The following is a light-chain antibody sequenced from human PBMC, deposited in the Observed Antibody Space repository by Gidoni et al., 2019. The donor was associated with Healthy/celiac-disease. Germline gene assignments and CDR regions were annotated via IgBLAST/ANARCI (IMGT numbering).Light chain of an antibody. V-gene: IGKV3-20*01. CDR3: QQYGSSPLYT. CDR2: GAS. Sequence: IVLTQSPGALSLSPGERATLSCRASQSVSSSYLAWYQQKPGQAPRLLIYGASSRATGIPDRCSGGGSGADFTLTISRLEPEDFAVYYCQQYGSSPLYTFGQGTKLEIK. J-gene: IGKJ2*01. CDR1: QSVSSSY.